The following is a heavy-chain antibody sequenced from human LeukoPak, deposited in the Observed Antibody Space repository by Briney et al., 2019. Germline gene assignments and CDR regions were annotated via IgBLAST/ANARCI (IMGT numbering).Heavy chain of an antibody. CDR2: ISWNSGSI. D-gene: IGHD1-26*01. V-gene: IGHV3-9*01. CDR1: GFTFDDYA. Sequence: GRSLRLSCAASGFTFDDYAMHWVRQAPGKGLEWASGISWNSGSIGYADSVKGRFTISRDNAKNSLYLQMNSLRAEDTALYYCAKGAPGLGYYFDCWGQGTLVTVSS. J-gene: IGHJ4*02. CDR3: AKGAPGLGYYFDC.